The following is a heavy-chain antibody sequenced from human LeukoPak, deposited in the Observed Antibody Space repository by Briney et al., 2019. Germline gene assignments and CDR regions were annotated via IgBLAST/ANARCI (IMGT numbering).Heavy chain of an antibody. Sequence: SETLSLTCTVSSGSISSYYWSWIRQPPGKGLEWIGSICYNGSTYYNPSLKSRVTISVDRSKNQFSLRLNSVTAADTAVYYCAFYCSDTTCSGGGQGTLVTVSS. CDR2: ICYNGST. V-gene: IGHV4-59*05. J-gene: IGHJ4*02. CDR3: AFYCSDTTCSG. CDR1: SGSISSYY. D-gene: IGHD2-2*01.